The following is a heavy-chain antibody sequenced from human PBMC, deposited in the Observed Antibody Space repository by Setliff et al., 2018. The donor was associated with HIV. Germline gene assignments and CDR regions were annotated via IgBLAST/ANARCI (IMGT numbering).Heavy chain of an antibody. CDR3: AREGRGDPAVATTRIDY. J-gene: IGHJ4*02. CDR2: IYYTGFA. Sequence: SETLSPTCSVSGDSMSSGSYFWGWIRQTPGKGLEWIGNIYYTGFAYYNPSLKSRVTISLDTSKTHFYLNLTSVTDADTAVYFCAREGRGDPAVATTRIDYWGQGKLVTVSS. V-gene: IGHV4-39*02. CDR1: GDSMSSGSYF. D-gene: IGHD1-1*01.